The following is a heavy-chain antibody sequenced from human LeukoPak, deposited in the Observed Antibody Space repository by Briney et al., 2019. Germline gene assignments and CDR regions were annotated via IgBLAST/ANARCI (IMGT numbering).Heavy chain of an antibody. Sequence: SVKVSCKASGGTFSSYAISWVRQAPGQGLEWMGGIISIFGTANYAQKFQGRVTITADESTSTAYMELSSLRSEDTAVYYCARPDEDRGYSYGYNYWGQGTLVTVSS. V-gene: IGHV1-69*13. J-gene: IGHJ4*02. D-gene: IGHD5-18*01. CDR1: GGTFSSYA. CDR3: ARPDEDRGYSYGYNY. CDR2: IISIFGTA.